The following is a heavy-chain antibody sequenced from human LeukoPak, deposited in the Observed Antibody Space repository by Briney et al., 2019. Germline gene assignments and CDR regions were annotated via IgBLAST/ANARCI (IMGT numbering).Heavy chain of an antibody. J-gene: IGHJ3*02. CDR3: ARDLDPDDAFDI. CDR2: IIPIFGTA. CDR1: GGTFSSYA. V-gene: IGHV1-69*13. D-gene: IGHD1-1*01. Sequence: ASVKVSCKASGGTFSSYAISWVRQAPGQGLEWTGGIIPIFGTANYAQKFQGRVTITADESTSTAYMELSSLRSEDTAVYYCARDLDPDDAFDIWGQGTMVTVSS.